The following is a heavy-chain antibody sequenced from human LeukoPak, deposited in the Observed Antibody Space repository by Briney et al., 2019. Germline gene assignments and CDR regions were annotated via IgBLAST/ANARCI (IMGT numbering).Heavy chain of an antibody. V-gene: IGHV3-23*01. CDR1: GFTFSTHG. D-gene: IGHD3-22*01. J-gene: IGHJ4*02. Sequence: GGSLRLSCEASGFTFSTHGMTWVRQAPGKGLEWVSLISGNGDYTYYTESVKGRFTISRDNSKNTVYMQMNSLRTDDTATYYCAKDRGYHDKGTFRTFDYWGRGTLVTVSS. CDR3: AKDRGYHDKGTFRTFDY. CDR2: ISGNGDYT.